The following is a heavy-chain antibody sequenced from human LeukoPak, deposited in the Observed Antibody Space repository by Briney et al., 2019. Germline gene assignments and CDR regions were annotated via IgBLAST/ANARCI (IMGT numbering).Heavy chain of an antibody. V-gene: IGHV5-51*01. J-gene: IGHJ4*02. D-gene: IGHD3-10*01. CDR3: ARLRWPRGGRSSFDY. CDR1: GYSFTSHW. CDR2: VNPDDSDT. Sequence: GESLKISCKGSGYSFTSHWIGWVRQMPGKGLEWMGIVNPDDSDTIYSPSFQGQVTISADESITTAYLQWSSLKASGTAMYYCARLRWPRGGRSSFDYWGQGALVTVSS.